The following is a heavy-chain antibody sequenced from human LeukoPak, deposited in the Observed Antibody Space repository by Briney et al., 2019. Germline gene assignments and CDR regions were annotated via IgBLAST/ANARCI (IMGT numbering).Heavy chain of an antibody. CDR2: IIPILGIA. D-gene: IGHD4-17*01. J-gene: IGHJ4*02. CDR3: ARVHDYGVGVLGY. V-gene: IGHV1-69*04. Sequence: GASVKASCKASGYTFTSYGISWVRQAPGQGLEWMGRIIPILGIANYAQKFQGRVTITADKSTSTAYMELSSLRSEDTAVYYCARVHDYGVGVLGYWGQGTLVTVSS. CDR1: GYTFTSYG.